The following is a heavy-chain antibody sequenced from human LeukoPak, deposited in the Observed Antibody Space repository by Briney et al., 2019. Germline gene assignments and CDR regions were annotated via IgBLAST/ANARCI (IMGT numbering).Heavy chain of an antibody. CDR1: GGSISSYY. D-gene: IGHD2-2*01. CDR3: ARSRVPAGYYYYYYGMDV. CDR2: IYYSGST. Sequence: SETLSLTCIVSGGSISSYYWSWIRQPPGKGLEWIGYIYYSGSTNYNTSLKSRVTISVDTSKNQFSLKLSSVTAADTAVYYCARSRVPAGYYYYYYGMDVWGQGTTVTVSS. J-gene: IGHJ6*02. V-gene: IGHV4-59*01.